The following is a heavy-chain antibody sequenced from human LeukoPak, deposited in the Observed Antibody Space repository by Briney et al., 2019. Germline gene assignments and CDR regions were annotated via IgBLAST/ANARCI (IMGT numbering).Heavy chain of an antibody. Sequence: TSETLSLTCTVSGGSISSNDYDWSWIRQPAGKGLEWIGRIYTSGSANYNPSLKSRVRLSLDTSKNQFSLKLSSVTAADTAVYYCVRVFGGPVSRRFDPWGQGTLVTVSS. D-gene: IGHD4-23*01. V-gene: IGHV4-61*02. J-gene: IGHJ5*02. CDR2: IYTSGSA. CDR1: GGSISSNDYD. CDR3: VRVFGGPVSRRFDP.